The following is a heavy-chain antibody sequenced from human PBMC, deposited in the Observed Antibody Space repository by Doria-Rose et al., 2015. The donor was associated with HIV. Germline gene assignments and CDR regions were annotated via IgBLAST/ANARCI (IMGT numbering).Heavy chain of an antibody. CDR3: ARIKSSRWYHKYYFDF. CDR2: LFSDDER. V-gene: IGHV2-26*01. CDR1: GVSLSSPGMG. J-gene: IGHJ4*02. D-gene: IGHD6-13*01. Sequence: QESCPVLVKPTETLTLTCTVSGVSLSSPGMGVSWIRQPPGKALEWLANLFSDDERSYKPSLKSRLTSSRGTCKSQVVLTMTDMDPVDTATYYCARIKSSRWYHKYYFDFWGQGTLVIVSA.